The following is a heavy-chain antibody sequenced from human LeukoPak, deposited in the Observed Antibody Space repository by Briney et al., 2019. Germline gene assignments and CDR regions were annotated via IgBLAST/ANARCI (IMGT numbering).Heavy chain of an antibody. J-gene: IGHJ6*02. CDR1: GYTFTSYD. CDR2: MNPNSGNT. V-gene: IGHV1-8*01. D-gene: IGHD3-10*01. Sequence: SVKVSCKASGYTFTSYDINWVRQATGQGLEWMGWMNPNSGNTGYAQKFQGRVTTTRNNTTSTAYMELSSLRSEETAVYYCARVTVELLWFGELLYYGMDVWGQGTTVTVSS. CDR3: ARVTVELLWFGELLYYGMDV.